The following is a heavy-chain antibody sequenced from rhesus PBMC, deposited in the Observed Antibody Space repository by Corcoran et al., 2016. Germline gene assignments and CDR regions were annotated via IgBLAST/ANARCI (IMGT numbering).Heavy chain of an antibody. Sequence: EVQLVQAGAEVKRPGESLKISCKISGYSFNNYWISWVRQMSGKGLEWMGAIDPSNSDARYSPSFQGQVTISADKSITTAYLQWSSLKASDTATYYCARGRTLGFDYWGQGVLVTVSS. CDR2: IDPSNSDA. CDR1: GYSFNNYW. CDR3: ARGRTLGFDY. D-gene: IGHD2-39*01. V-gene: IGHV5-20*02. J-gene: IGHJ4*01.